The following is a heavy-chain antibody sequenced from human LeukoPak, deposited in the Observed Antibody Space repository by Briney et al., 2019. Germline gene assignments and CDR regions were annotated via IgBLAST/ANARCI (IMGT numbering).Heavy chain of an antibody. CDR2: IYRSGNT. Sequence: SEILSLTCAVSAFSISSDYYWGWIRQPPGKGLEWIGSIYRSGNTYSNSSLKSRVILSIDTSKNQVSLRLTSVTTADTAVYYCARHSVATPSDAWGQGTLVSVSS. CDR1: AFSISSDYY. CDR3: ARHSVATPSDA. V-gene: IGHV4-38-2*01. J-gene: IGHJ5*02. D-gene: IGHD4-23*01.